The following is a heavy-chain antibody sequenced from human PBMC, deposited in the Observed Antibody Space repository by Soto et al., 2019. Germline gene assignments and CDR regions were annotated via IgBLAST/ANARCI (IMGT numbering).Heavy chain of an antibody. V-gene: IGHV4-31*03. CDR1: GGSISSGGYY. CDR3: ARASITPDSSSWSSNWFDP. J-gene: IGHJ5*02. D-gene: IGHD6-13*01. CDR2: IYYSGST. Sequence: PSETLSLTCTVSGGSISSGGYYWSWIRQHPGKGLEWIGYIYYSGSTYYNPSLKSRVTISVDTSKNQFSLKLSSVTAADTAVYYCARASITPDSSSWSSNWFDPWGQGTLVTVSS.